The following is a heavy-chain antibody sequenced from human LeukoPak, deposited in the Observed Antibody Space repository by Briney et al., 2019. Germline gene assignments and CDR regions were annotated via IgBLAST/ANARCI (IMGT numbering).Heavy chain of an antibody. D-gene: IGHD1-1*01. V-gene: IGHV4-31*03. CDR2: IYQSGST. Sequence: SETLSLTCTVSGGSFSSGGYYWIWIRQQPGKGLEWIGYIYQSGSTYYNPSLKSRVTISVDTSKNQFSLKLSSVTAADTAVYYCARGFRGTADYWGQGTLVTVSS. CDR3: ARGFRGTADY. J-gene: IGHJ4*02. CDR1: GGSFSSGGYY.